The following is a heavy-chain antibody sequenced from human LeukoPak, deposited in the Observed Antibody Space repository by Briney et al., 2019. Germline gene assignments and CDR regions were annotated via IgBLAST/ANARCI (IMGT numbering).Heavy chain of an antibody. CDR1: GFTFSKYA. V-gene: IGHV3-23*01. J-gene: IGHJ4*02. CDR2: IYGSDANT. Sequence: GGSLRLSCAASGFTFSKYAMTWVRQAPGKGLEWISAIYGSDANTYYADSVKGRFTISRDNSKNTVYLQMNSLRAEDTAVYYCARDGYSGYDFYFDYWGQGSLVTVSS. CDR3: ARDGYSGYDFYFDY. D-gene: IGHD5-12*01.